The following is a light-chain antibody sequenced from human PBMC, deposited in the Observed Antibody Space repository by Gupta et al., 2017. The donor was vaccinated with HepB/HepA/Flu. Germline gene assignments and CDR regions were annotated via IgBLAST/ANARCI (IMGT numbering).Light chain of an antibody. CDR3: QQAYNFPTT. V-gene: IGKV1-12*01. CDR1: QAISRW. Sequence: IQMTQSPSSVSASVGDRVTITCRASQAISRWLAWYQQRPGTAPKLLIYAASTLQSGVPSRFSGSGSGTDFSLTITSLQPEDFATYFCQQAYNFPTTFGQGTRLE. J-gene: IGKJ5*01. CDR2: AAS.